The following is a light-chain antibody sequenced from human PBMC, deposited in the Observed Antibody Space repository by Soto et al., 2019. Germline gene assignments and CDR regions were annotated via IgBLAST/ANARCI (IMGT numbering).Light chain of an antibody. CDR1: QSLSSN. Sequence: EVVMTQSPATLSVYPGERATLSCRASQSLSSNLAWYQQKPGQAPRLLIYGASSRATGIPDRFSGSGSGTDFTLTINRLEPEDFAVYFCQQYGSSPRTFGQGTKVDNK. CDR3: QQYGSSPRT. CDR2: GAS. J-gene: IGKJ1*01. V-gene: IGKV3-20*01.